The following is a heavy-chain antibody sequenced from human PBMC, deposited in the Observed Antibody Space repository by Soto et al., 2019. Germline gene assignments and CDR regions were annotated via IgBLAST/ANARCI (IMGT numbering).Heavy chain of an antibody. CDR3: ASGRGHTAMGNPFDY. CDR2: IYYSGST. V-gene: IGHV4-31*03. D-gene: IGHD5-18*01. Sequence: SETLSLTCTVSGGSISSGGYYWSWIRQHPGKGLEWIGYIYYSGSTYYNPSLKSRVTISVDTSKNQFSLKLSSVTAADTAVYYCASGRGHTAMGNPFDYWGQGTLVTVSS. J-gene: IGHJ4*02. CDR1: GGSISSGGYY.